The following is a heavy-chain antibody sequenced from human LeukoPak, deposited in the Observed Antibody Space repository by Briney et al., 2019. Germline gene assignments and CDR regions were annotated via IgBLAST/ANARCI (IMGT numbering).Heavy chain of an antibody. CDR2: INPNTGST. Sequence: ASVKVSCKASGYTFTAYPMHWVRQAPGQGLEWMGWINPNTGSTNYAQKFQGRVTMTRDTSISTASMELSSLRSDDTALYYCARPTNIWSPFHFWGQGTLVTVSS. D-gene: IGHD2-2*01. J-gene: IGHJ4*02. CDR1: GYTFTAYP. CDR3: ARPTNIWSPFHF. V-gene: IGHV1-2*02.